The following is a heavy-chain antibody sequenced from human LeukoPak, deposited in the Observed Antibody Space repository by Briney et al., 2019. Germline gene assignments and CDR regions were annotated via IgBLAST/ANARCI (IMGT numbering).Heavy chain of an antibody. J-gene: IGHJ4*02. CDR3: SSDGLSSPFDY. V-gene: IGHV3-7*01. CDR1: GFTFSRYW. D-gene: IGHD6-6*01. Sequence: GGSLRLPCAASGFTFSRYWMNWVRQTPGKGLEWVANIKKDGSEKHYVDSVKGRFTISRDNAKSSLYLQMSSLRAEDTAVYYCSSDGLSSPFDYWGRGTLVTVSS. CDR2: IKKDGSEK.